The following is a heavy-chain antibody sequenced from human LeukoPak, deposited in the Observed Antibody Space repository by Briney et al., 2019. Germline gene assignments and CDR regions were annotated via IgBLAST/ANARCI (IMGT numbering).Heavy chain of an antibody. Sequence: ASVKVSCKASGYTFTSYYMHWVRQAPGQGLEWMGIISPSGGSTSYAQKFQGRVTMTRDTSTSTVYMELSSLRSEDTAVYYCARDATVTADGGAFDIWGQGTMVTVSS. CDR2: ISPSGGST. J-gene: IGHJ3*02. CDR1: GYTFTSYY. V-gene: IGHV1-46*03. CDR3: ARDATVTADGGAFDI. D-gene: IGHD4-11*01.